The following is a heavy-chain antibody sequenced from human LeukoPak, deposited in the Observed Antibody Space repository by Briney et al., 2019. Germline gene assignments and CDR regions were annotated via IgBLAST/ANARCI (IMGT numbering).Heavy chain of an antibody. J-gene: IGHJ5*02. D-gene: IGHD4-17*01. V-gene: IGHV3-74*01. CDR2: IRSDGTST. CDR3: ARDLVGDYLNWFDP. CDR1: GFTFSNYW. Sequence: QAGGSLSLSCAASGFTFSNYWMHWVRQGPGKGLVWVSRIRSDGTSTSYADSVKGRFTISRDNAKNSLYLQMNSLRAEDTAVYYCARDLVGDYLNWFDPWGQGTLVTVSS.